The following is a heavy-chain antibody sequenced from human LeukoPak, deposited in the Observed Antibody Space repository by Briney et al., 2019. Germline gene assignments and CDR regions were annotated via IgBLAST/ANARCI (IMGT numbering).Heavy chain of an antibody. D-gene: IGHD3-22*01. J-gene: IGHJ4*02. CDR2: INPNSGGT. Sequence: GASVKVSCKASGYTFTGYYMHWVRQVPGQGLEWMGRINPNSGGTNYAQKFQGRVTMTRDTSISTAYMELSRLRSDDTAVYYCARDTRRYYYDSSGYSPYWGQGTLVTVSS. CDR1: GYTFTGYY. V-gene: IGHV1-2*06. CDR3: ARDTRRYYYDSSGYSPY.